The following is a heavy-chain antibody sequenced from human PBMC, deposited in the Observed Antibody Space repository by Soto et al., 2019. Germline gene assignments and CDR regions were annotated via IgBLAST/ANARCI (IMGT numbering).Heavy chain of an antibody. J-gene: IGHJ4*02. CDR1: GFTVSSNY. D-gene: IGHD6-13*01. Sequence: GGSLRLSCAASGFTVSSNYRSWVRQAPGKGLEWVSVIYSGGSTYYADSVKGRFTISRDNSKNTLYLQMNSLRAEDTAVYYCARRPPSSWYDYWGQGTLVTVSS. V-gene: IGHV3-66*01. CDR3: ARRPPSSWYDY. CDR2: IYSGGST.